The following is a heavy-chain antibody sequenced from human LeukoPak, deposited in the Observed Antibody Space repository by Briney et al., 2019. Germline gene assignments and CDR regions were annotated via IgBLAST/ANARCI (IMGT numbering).Heavy chain of an antibody. D-gene: IGHD1-1*01. J-gene: IGHJ6*02. V-gene: IGHV1-8*01. Sequence: ASVKVSCKASGYTFTSYDINWVRQATGQGLEWMGWMNPNSGNTGYAQKFQGRVTMTRNTSISTAYMELSSLRSEDTAVYYCASKWLERPSGSSYYYGMDVWGQGTTVTVSS. CDR1: GYTFTSYD. CDR2: MNPNSGNT. CDR3: ASKWLERPSGSSYYYGMDV.